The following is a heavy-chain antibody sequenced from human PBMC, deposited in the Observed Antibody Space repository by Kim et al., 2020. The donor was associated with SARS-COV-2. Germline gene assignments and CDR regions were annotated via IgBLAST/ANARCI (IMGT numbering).Heavy chain of an antibody. CDR2: ISGSGGST. CDR3: AKPHPLGGDFGAASGAFDI. D-gene: IGHD3-3*01. J-gene: IGHJ3*02. CDR1: GFTFSSYA. V-gene: IGHV3-23*01. Sequence: GGSLRLSCAASGFTFSSYAMSWVRQAPGKGLEWVSAISGSGGSTYYADSVKGRFTISRDNSKNTLYLQMNSLRAEDTAVYYCAKPHPLGGDFGAASGAFDIWGQGTMVTVSS.